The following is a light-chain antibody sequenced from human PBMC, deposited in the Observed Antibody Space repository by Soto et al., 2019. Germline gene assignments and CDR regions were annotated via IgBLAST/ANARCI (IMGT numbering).Light chain of an antibody. J-gene: IGKJ5*01. CDR2: GAS. CDR3: QKYYSYLIT. Sequence: EIVLTQSPATLSVSPGEGATLSCRASQGIGDTLAWYQHKPGQAPRLLIYGASTRATGIPARFSGSGSGTEFTLTISCLQSEDFATYYCQKYYSYLITCGQGTRREIK. V-gene: IGKV3-15*01. CDR1: QGIGDT.